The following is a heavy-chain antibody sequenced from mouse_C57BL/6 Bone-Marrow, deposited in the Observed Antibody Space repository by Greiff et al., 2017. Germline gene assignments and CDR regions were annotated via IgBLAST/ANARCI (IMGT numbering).Heavy chain of an antibody. D-gene: IGHD1-1*01. CDR1: GYSFTDYN. CDR2: INPNYGTT. Sequence: QLVESGPELVKPGASVKISCKASGYSFTDYNMNWVKQSHGKSLEWIGVINPNYGTTSYNQKFKGKATLTVDQSSSTAYMQLNSLTSEDSAVYYCARMGYGSTSYAMDYWGQGTSVTVSS. CDR3: ARMGYGSTSYAMDY. J-gene: IGHJ4*01. V-gene: IGHV1-39*01.